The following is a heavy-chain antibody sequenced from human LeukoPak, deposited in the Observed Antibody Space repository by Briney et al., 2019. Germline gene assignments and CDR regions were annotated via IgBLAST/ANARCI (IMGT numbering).Heavy chain of an antibody. Sequence: ASVNVYCKASGFTFTAYYIHWVRQAPGQGLEWMGWMNPKSGDTNYAEKFQGRVTMTRDTSISTAYLQWSSLKASDTAMYYCARVVVAASGYFDYWGQGTLVTVSS. J-gene: IGHJ4*02. CDR2: MNPKSGDT. CDR3: ARVVVAASGYFDY. CDR1: GFTFTAYY. D-gene: IGHD2-15*01. V-gene: IGHV1-2*02.